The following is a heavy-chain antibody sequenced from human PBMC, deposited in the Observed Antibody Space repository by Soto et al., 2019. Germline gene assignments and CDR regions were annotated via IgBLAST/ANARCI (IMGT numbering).Heavy chain of an antibody. J-gene: IGHJ5*01. CDR2: INHSGRV. D-gene: IGHD3-22*01. CDR3: STRAYDTNGYYRFDP. Sequence: SETLSLTCAVYGGSFSGHSWTWIRQSPGKGLEWIGDINHSGRVNYSPSLKSRVTISLDTSKNQFSLTLSAVTAADTAMYYCSTRAYDTNGYYRFDPWGQGTLVT. V-gene: IGHV4-34*01. CDR1: GGSFSGHS.